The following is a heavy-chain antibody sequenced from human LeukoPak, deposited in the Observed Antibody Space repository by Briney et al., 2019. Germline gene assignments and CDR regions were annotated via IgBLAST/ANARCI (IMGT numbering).Heavy chain of an antibody. Sequence: ASVKVSCKASGYTFTGYYMHWVRQAPGQGLEWMGWINPDSGGTNYAQKFQGRVTMTRDTSISTAYMELSRLRSDDTAVYYCAKYCSSTSCPLGAFDIWGQGTMVTVSS. CDR2: INPDSGGT. CDR3: AKYCSSTSCPLGAFDI. CDR1: GYTFTGYY. D-gene: IGHD2-2*01. J-gene: IGHJ3*02. V-gene: IGHV1-2*02.